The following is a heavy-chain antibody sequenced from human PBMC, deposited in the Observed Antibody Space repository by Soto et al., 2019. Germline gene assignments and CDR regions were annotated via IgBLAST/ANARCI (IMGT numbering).Heavy chain of an antibody. CDR3: ARLFCSTTTCDSWFDP. CDR2: IDPRDSYV. V-gene: IGHV5-10-1*01. D-gene: IGHD2-2*01. J-gene: IGHJ5*02. Sequence: GESLKISCTGFGYTFTTFWISWVRQMHGKGLEWMGRIDPRDSYVNYSPSFQGHVTISLDKSISTAYLQWGSLKASDTAMYYCARLFCSTTTCDSWFDPWGQGTLVTVSS. CDR1: GYTFTTFW.